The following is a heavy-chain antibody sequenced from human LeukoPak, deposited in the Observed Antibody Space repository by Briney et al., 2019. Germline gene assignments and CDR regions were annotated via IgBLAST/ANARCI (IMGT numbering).Heavy chain of an antibody. V-gene: IGHV4-34*01. Sequence: SETLSLTCAVYGGSFSGYYRSWIRQPPGKGLEWIGEINHSGSTNYSPSLKSRVTISVDTSKNQFSLKLSSVTAADTAVYYCARGLAAAGKRRFDPWGQGTLVTVSS. J-gene: IGHJ5*02. CDR1: GGSFSGYY. CDR2: INHSGST. CDR3: ARGLAAAGKRRFDP. D-gene: IGHD6-13*01.